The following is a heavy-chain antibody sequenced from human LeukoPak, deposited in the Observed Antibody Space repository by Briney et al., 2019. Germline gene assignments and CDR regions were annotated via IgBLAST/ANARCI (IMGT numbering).Heavy chain of an antibody. CDR1: GGSFSSYY. D-gene: IGHD5-18*01. J-gene: IGHJ2*01. CDR3: ARCERGYSYGTSYWYFDL. CDR2: IDHSGST. V-gene: IGHV4-59*01. Sequence: SETLSLTCTVSGGSFSSYYWTWIRQPPGKGLEWIGYIDHSGSTNYNPSLKSRVTISVDTSKNQFSLKLSSVTAADTAVYYCARCERGYSYGTSYWYFDLWGRGTLVTVSS.